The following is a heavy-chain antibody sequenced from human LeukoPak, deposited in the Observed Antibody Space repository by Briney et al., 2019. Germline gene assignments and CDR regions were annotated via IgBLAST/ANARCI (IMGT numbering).Heavy chain of an antibody. CDR2: ISRTSSTI. J-gene: IGHJ4*02. D-gene: IGHD5-18*01. V-gene: IGHV3-48*04. CDR3: AGGYSYGSLFDY. Sequence: GGSLRLSCAASGFTFGTQSMNWVRQAPGKGLEWVSFISRTSSTIYYADSVKGRFTISRDNAKNSLYLQMNSLRAEDTAVYYCAGGYSYGSLFDYWGQGTLVTVSS. CDR1: GFTFGTQS.